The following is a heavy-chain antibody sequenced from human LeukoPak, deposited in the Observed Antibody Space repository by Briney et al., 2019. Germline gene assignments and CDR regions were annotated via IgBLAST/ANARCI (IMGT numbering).Heavy chain of an antibody. CDR1: GSIFSDYA. J-gene: IGHJ5*01. Sequence: PGGSLRLSCTASGSIFSDYAMHWVRQAPGKGLEWVAVMSADGINTFYAASVRGRFTISRDNSKGTVNLQMNSLTSEDTAVYYCARDAGSAWISWFDSWGQGSLVAVSS. V-gene: IGHV3-30-3*01. CDR3: ARDAGSAWISWFDS. CDR2: MSADGINT. D-gene: IGHD6-19*01.